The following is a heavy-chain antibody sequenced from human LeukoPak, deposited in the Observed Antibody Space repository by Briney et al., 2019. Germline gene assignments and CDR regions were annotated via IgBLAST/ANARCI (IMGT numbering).Heavy chain of an antibody. Sequence: ASVKVSCKASGYTFISYYIHWVRQAPGQGLEWVGIISPRNDTTSYAQRFQGRVTVTRDTTTTTVYMELSSLRSEDTAVYYCTRVHDYRTSGAYFQHWGQGTLVTVSS. CDR1: GYTFISYY. V-gene: IGHV1-46*03. J-gene: IGHJ1*01. D-gene: IGHD4-11*01. CDR3: TRVHDYRTSGAYFQH. CDR2: ISPRNDTT.